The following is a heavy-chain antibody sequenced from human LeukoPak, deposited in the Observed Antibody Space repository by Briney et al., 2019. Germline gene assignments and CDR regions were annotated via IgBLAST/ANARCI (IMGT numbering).Heavy chain of an antibody. CDR3: ARESINHFDY. Sequence: GGTLRLSCAASGFTFSSYGMSWVRQAPGKGLEWVAVISYDGSNKYYADSVKGRFTISRDNSKNTLYLQMNSLRAEDTAVYYCARESINHFDYWGQGTLVTVSS. J-gene: IGHJ4*02. V-gene: IGHV3-30*03. CDR1: GFTFSSYG. CDR2: ISYDGSNK.